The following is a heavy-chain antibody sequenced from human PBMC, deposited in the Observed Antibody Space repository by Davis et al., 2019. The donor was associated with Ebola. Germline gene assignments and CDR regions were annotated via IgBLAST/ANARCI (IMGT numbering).Heavy chain of an antibody. D-gene: IGHD6-19*01. CDR1: GFTFSSYA. J-gene: IGHJ4*02. CDR3: ARDGYSNDWGDY. Sequence: GGSLRLSCAASGFTFSSYAMTWVRQAPGKGLEWVSAISGSAGTTFHADSVKGRFTISRDNAKNSLFLQMNSLRDEDTAVYYCARDGYSNDWGDYWGQGTLVTVSS. V-gene: IGHV3-23*01. CDR2: ISGSAGTT.